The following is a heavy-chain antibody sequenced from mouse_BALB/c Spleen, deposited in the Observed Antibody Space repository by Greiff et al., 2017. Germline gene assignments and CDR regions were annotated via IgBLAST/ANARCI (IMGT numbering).Heavy chain of an antibody. V-gene: IGHV5-9*03. CDR1: GFTFSSYT. D-gene: IGHD2-2*01. Sequence: DVKLVESGGGLVKPGGSLKLSCAASGFTFSSYTMSWVRQTPEKRLEWVATISSGGGNTYYPDSVKGRFTISRDNAKNNLYLQMSSLRSEDTALYYCARSNYGYDAFAYWGQGTLVTVSA. CDR3: ARSNYGYDAFAY. CDR2: ISSGGGNT. J-gene: IGHJ3*01.